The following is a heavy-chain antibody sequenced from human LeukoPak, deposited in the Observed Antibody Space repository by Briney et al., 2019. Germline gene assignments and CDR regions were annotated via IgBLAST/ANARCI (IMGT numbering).Heavy chain of an antibody. CDR3: ARVKYGDYASGMDV. CDR2: IDSSVSSI. CDR1: GFTFSSYT. Sequence: GGSLRLSCAASGFTFSSYTMNWVRQAPGKGLEWVSSIDSSVSSIYYADSVKGRFTISRDNAKNSLYLQMNSLRAGDTALYYCARVKYGDYASGMDVWGQGTTVTVSS. D-gene: IGHD4-17*01. J-gene: IGHJ6*02. V-gene: IGHV3-21*01.